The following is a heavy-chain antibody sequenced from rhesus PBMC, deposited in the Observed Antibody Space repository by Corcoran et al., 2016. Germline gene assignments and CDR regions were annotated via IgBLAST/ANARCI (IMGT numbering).Heavy chain of an antibody. CDR2: ISYDGSMK. CDR3: ARWEYYNIWTGYSY. Sequence: EVQLVESGGGLVQPVGSLRLSCAASGFTFSSYGMHWVRPAPGTGMGWVEFISYDGSMKGYADAGKDRLTIARENSKKMRDLQMNNLKWEDTALYYCARWEYYNIWTGYSYWGQGVLVTVSS. V-gene: IGHV3-54*02. CDR1: GFTFSSYG. D-gene: IGHD3-3*01. J-gene: IGHJ4*01.